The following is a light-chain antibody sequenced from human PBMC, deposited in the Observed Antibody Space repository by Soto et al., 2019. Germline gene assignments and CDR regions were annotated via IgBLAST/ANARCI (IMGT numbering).Light chain of an antibody. CDR2: GAS. V-gene: IGKV3-20*01. CDR1: QSVSTRY. J-gene: IGKJ2*01. CDR3: HQFGSSPPAFT. Sequence: ESMLTQSPGTLSLSPGERATLSCRASQSVSTRYLAWYQQKPGQAPRLLIYGASITATGIPDRFSGSGSGTDFTLTISRLEPEDFAVYYCHQFGSSPPAFTFGQGTKLAI.